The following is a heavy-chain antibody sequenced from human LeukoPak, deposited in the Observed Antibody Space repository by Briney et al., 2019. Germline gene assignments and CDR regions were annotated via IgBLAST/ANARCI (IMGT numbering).Heavy chain of an antibody. J-gene: IGHJ2*01. CDR3: ARGDNYVFDV. V-gene: IGHV4-4*02. D-gene: IGHD5-24*01. CDR2: ISHDGST. Sequence: SGTLSLTCVVSGGSISSSNWWSWVRQPPEKGLEWIGEISHDGSTNYNPSLKSRVTISVDKSNNHFSLKLTSVTAADTAMYYCARGDNYVFDVWGRGTLVSVPS. CDR1: GGSISSSNW.